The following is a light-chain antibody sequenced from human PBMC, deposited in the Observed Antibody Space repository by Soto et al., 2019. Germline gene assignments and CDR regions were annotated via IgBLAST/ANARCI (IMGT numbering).Light chain of an antibody. Sequence: EIVLTQSPATLSLSPGERATLSCRASQNVSTYLAWYQQKPGQAPRLLIYDASNRATGIPARFSGSGSGTDFSRTISSLAPEEFAVYYCQQRTNWLTFGPGTRVDIK. CDR3: QQRTNWLT. V-gene: IGKV3-11*01. CDR2: DAS. CDR1: QNVSTY. J-gene: IGKJ3*01.